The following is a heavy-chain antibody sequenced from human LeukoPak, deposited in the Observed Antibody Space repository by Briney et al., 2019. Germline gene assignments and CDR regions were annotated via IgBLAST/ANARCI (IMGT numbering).Heavy chain of an antibody. Sequence: GGSLRLSCAASGFTFSSYAMHWVRQAPGKGLEYVSAISSNGGSTYYANSVKGRFTISRDNSKNTLYLQMGSLRAEDMAVYYCARDSGMIVVAPFDHWGQGTLVTVSS. V-gene: IGHV3-64*01. CDR2: ISSNGGST. J-gene: IGHJ4*02. D-gene: IGHD3-22*01. CDR1: GFTFSSYA. CDR3: ARDSGMIVVAPFDH.